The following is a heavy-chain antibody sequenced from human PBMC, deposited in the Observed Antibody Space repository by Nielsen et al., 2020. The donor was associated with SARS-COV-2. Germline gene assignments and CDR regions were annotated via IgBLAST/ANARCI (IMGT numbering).Heavy chain of an antibody. Sequence: GGSLRLSCAASGFTFSSYSMNWVRQDPGKGLEWISVIYSGGSTYYADSVKGRFTISRDNSRDTLYLQMNSLRAEDTAVYYCAREKIVALDYWGQGTLVTVSS. V-gene: IGHV3-66*01. J-gene: IGHJ4*02. CDR3: AREKIVALDY. CDR2: IYSGGST. CDR1: GFTFSSYS. D-gene: IGHD5-12*01.